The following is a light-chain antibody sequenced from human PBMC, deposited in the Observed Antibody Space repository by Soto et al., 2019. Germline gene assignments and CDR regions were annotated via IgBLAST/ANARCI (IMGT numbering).Light chain of an antibody. CDR3: QQYCSSPWT. J-gene: IGKJ1*01. CDR1: QSVSSSY. Sequence: EIVLTQSPGTLSLSPGERATLSCRASQSVSSSYLAWYQQTPGQAPRLLIYGASSRATGIPDRFSGSGSGTDFTLTISRLEPEDFAVYYCQQYCSSPWTVGQGTKVEIK. CDR2: GAS. V-gene: IGKV3-20*01.